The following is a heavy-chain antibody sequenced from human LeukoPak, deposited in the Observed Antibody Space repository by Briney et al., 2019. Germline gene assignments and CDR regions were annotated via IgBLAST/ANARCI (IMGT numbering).Heavy chain of an antibody. CDR1: GYTFTGYY. CDR2: INPSSGGT. CDR3: ARDPSPSPPIYYYYSGMDV. Sequence: GASVKVSCKASGYTFTGYYMHWVRQAPGQGLEWMGWINPSSGGTNYAQKFQGRVTMTRDTSISTAYMELSRLRSDDTAVYYCARDPSPSPPIYYYYSGMDVWGQGTTVTVSS. J-gene: IGHJ6*02. V-gene: IGHV1-2*02.